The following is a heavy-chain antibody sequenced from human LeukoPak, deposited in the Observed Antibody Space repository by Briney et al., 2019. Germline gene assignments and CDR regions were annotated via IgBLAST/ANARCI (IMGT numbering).Heavy chain of an antibody. CDR2: INSDGSST. CDR1: GFTFSSYW. Sequence: PGGSLRLSCAASGFTFSSYWMHWVRQAPGKGLVWVSRINSDGSSTSYADSVKGRFTISRDNARNSLYLQMNSLRAEDTAVYYCARDRLVVVVAATPPGNWFDPWGQGTLVTVSS. J-gene: IGHJ5*02. D-gene: IGHD2-15*01. CDR3: ARDRLVVVVAATPPGNWFDP. V-gene: IGHV3-74*01.